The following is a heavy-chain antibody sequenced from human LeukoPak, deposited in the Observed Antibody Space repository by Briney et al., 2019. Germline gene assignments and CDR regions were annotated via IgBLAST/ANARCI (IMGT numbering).Heavy chain of an antibody. CDR3: AKDRLGGPYFFHY. CDR1: GFTFSDYY. D-gene: IGHD3-16*01. Sequence: KPGGSLRLSCAASGFTFSDYYMSWIRQAPGKGLEWVSYISSSGSTIYYADSVKGRFTISRDNAKNSLYLQMNSLRGEDTAVYYCAKDRLGGPYFFHYWGQGTLVTVSS. V-gene: IGHV3-11*01. CDR2: ISSSGSTI. J-gene: IGHJ4*02.